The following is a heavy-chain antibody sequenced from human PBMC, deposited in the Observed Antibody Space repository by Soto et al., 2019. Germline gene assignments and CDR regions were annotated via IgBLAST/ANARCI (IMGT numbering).Heavy chain of an antibody. CDR1: GGTFSSYA. CDR3: ARPAPNGRFDN. Sequence: SVKVSCKASGGTFSSYAISWVRQAPGQGLEWMEGIIPIFGTANYAQKFQGRVTITADESTSTAYMELSSLRSEDTAGYYCARPAPNGRFDNWGQGTLVTVSS. V-gene: IGHV1-69*13. J-gene: IGHJ4*02. CDR2: IIPIFGTA. D-gene: IGHD2-8*01.